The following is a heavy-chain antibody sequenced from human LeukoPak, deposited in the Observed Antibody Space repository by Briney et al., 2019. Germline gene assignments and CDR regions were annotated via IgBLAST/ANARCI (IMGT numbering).Heavy chain of an antibody. V-gene: IGHV1-2*02. J-gene: IGHJ4*02. CDR3: ARRVLSLDY. CDR2: INTYSGDT. D-gene: IGHD2-8*01. Sequence: ASVKVSCKASGYTFTGYYMHWVRQAPGQGLEWMGWINTYSGDTIYAQKFQGRVTMTRDTSISTAYLELSGLRSDDTALYYCARRVLSLDYWGQGTLVTVSS. CDR1: GYTFTGYY.